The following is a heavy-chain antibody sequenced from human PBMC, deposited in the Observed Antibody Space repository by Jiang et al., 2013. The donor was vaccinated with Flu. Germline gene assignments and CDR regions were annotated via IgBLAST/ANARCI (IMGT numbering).Heavy chain of an antibody. Sequence: QGRVTMTRDTSISTAYMELSRLRSDDTAVYYCARTPGDYGYFDYWGQGTLVTVSS. V-gene: IGHV1-2*02. J-gene: IGHJ4*02. CDR3: ARTPGDYGYFDY. D-gene: IGHD4-17*01.